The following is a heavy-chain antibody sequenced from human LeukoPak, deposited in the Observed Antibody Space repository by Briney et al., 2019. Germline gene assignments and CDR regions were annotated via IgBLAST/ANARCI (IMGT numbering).Heavy chain of an antibody. V-gene: IGHV3-23*01. CDR3: AKDYRGSDPMFDY. CDR1: GFRFSSYA. D-gene: IGHD3-10*01. Sequence: PGGSLRLSCVASGFRFSSYAMSWVRQAPGRGLEWVSSINGSGAETWYTDSVKGRFTISRDNSKNTLYLQMNSLRAEDTAGYHCAKDYRGSDPMFDYWGQGTLVTVSS. CDR2: INGSGAET. J-gene: IGHJ4*02.